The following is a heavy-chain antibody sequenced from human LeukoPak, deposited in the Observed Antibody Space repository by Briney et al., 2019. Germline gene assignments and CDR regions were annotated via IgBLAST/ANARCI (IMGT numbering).Heavy chain of an antibody. V-gene: IGHV5-51*01. CDR2: IYLGDSQT. CDR1: GSDLTNYW. Sequence: GESLKISCKGSGSDLTNYWINWVRQMPGKGLEWIGIIYLGDSQTKYSPSFQGQVTFSADKSITTAYLQLSSLKASDTAVYYCTRRLTISGVGDGHENWFDPWGQGTLVTVSS. J-gene: IGHJ5*02. D-gene: IGHD3-3*01. CDR3: TRRLTISGVGDGHENWFDP.